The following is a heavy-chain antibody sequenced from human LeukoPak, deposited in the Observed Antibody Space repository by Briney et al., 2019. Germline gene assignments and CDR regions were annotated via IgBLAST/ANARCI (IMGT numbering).Heavy chain of an antibody. V-gene: IGHV3-30*18. CDR2: ISYDGSNK. CDR1: GFTFSSYG. Sequence: PGRSLRLSCAASGFTFSSYGMHWVRQAPGKGLEWVAVISYDGSNKYYAGSVKGRFTISRDNSKNTLYLQMNSLRAEDTAVYYCAKSLWAHYQRSLPDYWGQGTLVTVSS. D-gene: IGHD2-2*01. J-gene: IGHJ4*02. CDR3: AKSLWAHYQRSLPDY.